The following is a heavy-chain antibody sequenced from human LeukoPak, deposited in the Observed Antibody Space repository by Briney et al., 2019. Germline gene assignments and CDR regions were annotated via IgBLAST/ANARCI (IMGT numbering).Heavy chain of an antibody. D-gene: IGHD5-18*01. Sequence: QPGGSLRLSCAASGFTFDDYAMHWVRQAPGKGLEWVSGISWNSGSIGYADSVKGRFTISRDNAKNSLYLQMNSLRAEDTAVYYCARDGGYSYLDAFDIWGQGTMVTVSS. J-gene: IGHJ3*02. CDR3: ARDGGYSYLDAFDI. V-gene: IGHV3-9*01. CDR2: ISWNSGSI. CDR1: GFTFDDYA.